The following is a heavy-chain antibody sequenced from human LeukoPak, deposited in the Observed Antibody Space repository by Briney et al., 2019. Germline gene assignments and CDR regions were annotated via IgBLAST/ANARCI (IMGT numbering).Heavy chain of an antibody. V-gene: IGHV3-30*18. CDR1: GFTLSSYG. D-gene: IGHD5-18*01. CDR2: ISYDGSNK. Sequence: PGGSLRLSCAASGFTLSSYGMHWVRQAPGKGLEWVAVISYDGSNKYYADSVKGRFTISRDNSKNTLYLQMNSLRAEDTAVYYCAKVIRGDSYGDYWGQGTLVTVSS. J-gene: IGHJ4*02. CDR3: AKVIRGDSYGDY.